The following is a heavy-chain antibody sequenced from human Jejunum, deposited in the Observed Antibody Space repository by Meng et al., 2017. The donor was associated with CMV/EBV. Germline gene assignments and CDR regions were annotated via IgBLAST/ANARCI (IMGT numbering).Heavy chain of an antibody. CDR3: VRDNWGLDY. Sequence: LSCSASGFIFPDYYMDWVRQAPGKGLEWVGRAKPKSYTTQLAASVEGRFTISRDDSKNSLFLQMNNLKTEDTALYYCVRDNWGLDYWGQGTLVTVSS. J-gene: IGHJ4*02. CDR1: GFIFPDYY. CDR2: AKPKSYTT. V-gene: IGHV3-72*01. D-gene: IGHD7-27*01.